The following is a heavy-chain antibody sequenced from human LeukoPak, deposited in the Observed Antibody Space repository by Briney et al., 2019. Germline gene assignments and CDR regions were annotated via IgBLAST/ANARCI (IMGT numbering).Heavy chain of an antibody. D-gene: IGHD4-17*01. J-gene: IGHJ4*02. Sequence: ASAKVSCKASGYTFTSYGISWVRQAPGQGLEWMGWISAYNGNTNYAQKLQGRVTMTTDTSTSTAYMELRSLRSDDTAVYYCARDSYGDYDGDFDYWGQGTLVTVSS. V-gene: IGHV1-18*01. CDR3: ARDSYGDYDGDFDY. CDR1: GYTFTSYG. CDR2: ISAYNGNT.